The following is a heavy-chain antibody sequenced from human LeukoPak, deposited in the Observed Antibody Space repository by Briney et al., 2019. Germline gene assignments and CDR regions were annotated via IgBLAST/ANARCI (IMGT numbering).Heavy chain of an antibody. Sequence: GGSLRLSCAASGFTFDTYAMSWVRQAPGKGLEWVSGLSGSGGSTYYADSVKGRFTISRGNAKNTLYLQMYSLRAEDTAVYYCAKGRCSGGSCYGRGFDYWGQGTLVTVSS. V-gene: IGHV3-23*01. CDR3: AKGRCSGGSCYGRGFDY. CDR2: LSGSGGST. D-gene: IGHD2-15*01. J-gene: IGHJ4*02. CDR1: GFTFDTYA.